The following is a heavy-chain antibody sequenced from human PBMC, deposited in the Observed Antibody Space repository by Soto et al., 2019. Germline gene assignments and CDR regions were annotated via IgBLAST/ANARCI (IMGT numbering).Heavy chain of an antibody. D-gene: IGHD1-26*01. CDR1: GGTFSSYA. CDR2: ISAYNGNT. CDR3: ARCIVGTTYYGMDV. V-gene: IGHV1-18*01. Sequence: ASVKVSCKASGGTFSSYAISWVRQAPGQGLEWMGWISAYNGNTNYAQKLQGRVTMTTDTSTSTAYMELRSLRSDDTAVYYCARCIVGTTYYGMDVWGQGTTVTVSS. J-gene: IGHJ6*02.